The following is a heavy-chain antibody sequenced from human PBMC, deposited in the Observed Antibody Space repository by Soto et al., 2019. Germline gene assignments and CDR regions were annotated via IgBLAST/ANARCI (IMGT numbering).Heavy chain of an antibody. V-gene: IGHV3-30-3*01. D-gene: IGHD5-18*01. CDR2: MSYDGNRQ. Sequence: QVQLVESGGGVVQPGRSLRLSCVASGFTFSNSPIHWVRQAPGKGLEWVSVMSYDGNRQYYADSVKGRFTIFRDSSKNTLYLQMNSVRVEDTAMYYCAREEYSTHYFDFWGPGTLVTVSS. CDR3: AREEYSTHYFDF. CDR1: GFTFSNSP. J-gene: IGHJ4*02.